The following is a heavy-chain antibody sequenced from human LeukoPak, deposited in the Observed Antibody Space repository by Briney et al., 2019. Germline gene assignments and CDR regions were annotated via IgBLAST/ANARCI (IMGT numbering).Heavy chain of an antibody. V-gene: IGHV3-21*04. Sequence: PGGSLRPSCAASGFTFSSYSMNWVRLAPGKGLEWVSSISSSSSYIYYADSVKGRFTTSRDNAKNSLSLQMNSLRVEDTALYYCARGGISIFGVVSYRDVWGKGTTVTISS. CDR1: GFTFSSYS. J-gene: IGHJ6*03. CDR2: ISSSSSYI. D-gene: IGHD3-3*01. CDR3: ARGGISIFGVVSYRDV.